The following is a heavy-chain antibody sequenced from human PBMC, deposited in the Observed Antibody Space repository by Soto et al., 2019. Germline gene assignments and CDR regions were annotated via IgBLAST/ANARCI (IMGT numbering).Heavy chain of an antibody. CDR1: GDSINSYY. J-gene: IGHJ6*02. V-gene: IGHV4-59*01. CDR3: ARRRTWLERYGLDV. CDR2: IYFNGNT. D-gene: IGHD5-12*01. Sequence: PSETLSLTCTVSGDSINSYYWVWIRQAPGKGLEWIGQIYFNGNTNYNPSLRSRVTISVDTSKDQFSLKLDSVTSADTAVYYCARRRTWLERYGLDVWGQGTTVTVS.